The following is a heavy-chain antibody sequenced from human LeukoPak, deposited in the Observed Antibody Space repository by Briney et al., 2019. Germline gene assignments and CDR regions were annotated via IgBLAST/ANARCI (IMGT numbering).Heavy chain of an antibody. Sequence: EGSLRLSCAASGFTVSRNYMSWVRQAPGKGLEWVSVIYSGGSTYYADSVKGRFTISRDNSKNTLYLQMNSLRVEDTAVYYCAREAAASDYYYGMDVWGKGTTVTVSS. D-gene: IGHD2-2*01. CDR3: AREAAASDYYYGMDV. V-gene: IGHV3-53*01. CDR1: GFTVSRNY. CDR2: IYSGGST. J-gene: IGHJ6*04.